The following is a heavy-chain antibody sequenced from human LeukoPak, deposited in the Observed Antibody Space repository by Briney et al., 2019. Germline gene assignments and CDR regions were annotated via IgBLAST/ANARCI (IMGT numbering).Heavy chain of an antibody. V-gene: IGHV1-18*01. Sequence: ASVKVSCKASGYIFTSYGISWVRQAPGQGLEWMGWISAYNGNTNYAQKLQGRVTMTTDTSTSTAYMELRSLRSDDTAVYYCARDLGELEWSYYFDYWGQGTLVTVSS. D-gene: IGHD1-1*01. CDR2: ISAYNGNT. CDR1: GYIFTSYG. J-gene: IGHJ4*02. CDR3: ARDLGELEWSYYFDY.